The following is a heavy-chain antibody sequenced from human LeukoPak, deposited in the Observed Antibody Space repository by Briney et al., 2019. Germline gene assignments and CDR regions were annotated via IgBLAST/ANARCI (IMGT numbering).Heavy chain of an antibody. CDR2: ISTSGSTI. Sequence: GGSLRLSCAASGFTFSDYYMSWIRQAPGKGLEWVSYISTSGSTIYYADSVKGRFTISRDSAKNSLYLQMNSLRAEDTAVYYCAKTSNEYSTSYYFDYWGLGTLVTASS. CDR1: GFTFSDYY. D-gene: IGHD6-6*01. J-gene: IGHJ4*02. V-gene: IGHV3-11*04. CDR3: AKTSNEYSTSYYFDY.